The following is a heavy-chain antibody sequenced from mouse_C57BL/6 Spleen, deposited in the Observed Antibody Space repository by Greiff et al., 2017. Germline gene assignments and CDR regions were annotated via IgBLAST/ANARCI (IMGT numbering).Heavy chain of an antibody. V-gene: IGHV5-9-1*02. J-gene: IGHJ1*03. CDR3: TRALWSLNWYFDV. CDR2: ISSGGDYI. D-gene: IGHD1-1*02. CDR1: GFTFSSYA. Sequence: VQLKESGEGLVKPGGSLKLSCAASGFTFSSYAMSWVRQTPEKRLEWVAYISSGGDYIYYADTVKGRFTISRDNARNTLYLQMSSLKSEDTAMXYCTRALWSLNWYFDVWGTGTTVTVSS.